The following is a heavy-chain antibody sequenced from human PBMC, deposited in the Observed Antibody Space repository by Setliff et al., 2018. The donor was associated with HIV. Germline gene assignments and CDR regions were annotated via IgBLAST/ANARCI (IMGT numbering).Heavy chain of an antibody. V-gene: IGHV4-38-2*01. J-gene: IGHJ4*02. CDR1: GYSISTAYY. Sequence: PSETLSLTCAVSGYSISTAYYWGWIRQPPGKGLEWIGSVYHSGTTYYNPSLKSRVTISVDMSNNQFSLKVTSVTAADTAVYYCMRGRSITIFGVAYFDFWGQVTQVTVSS. D-gene: IGHD3-3*01. CDR2: VYHSGTT. CDR3: MRGRSITIFGVAYFDF.